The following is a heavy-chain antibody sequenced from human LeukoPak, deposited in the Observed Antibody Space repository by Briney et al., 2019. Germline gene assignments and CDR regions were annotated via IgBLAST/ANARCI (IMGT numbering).Heavy chain of an antibody. D-gene: IGHD2-8*01. CDR3: VSGQMREYRKDWYMHHFDY. CDR2: ISAYNGNT. Sequence: ASVKASCKASGYTFTSYGISWVRQAPGQGLEWMGWISAYNGNTNYAQTLQGRVTMTTDTSTSTAYMELRSLRSDDTAVYYCVSGQMREYRKDWYMHHFDYWGQGTLVTVSS. CDR1: GYTFTSYG. V-gene: IGHV1-18*01. J-gene: IGHJ4*02.